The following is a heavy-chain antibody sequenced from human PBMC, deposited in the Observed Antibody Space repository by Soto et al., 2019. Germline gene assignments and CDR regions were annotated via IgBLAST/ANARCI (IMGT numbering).Heavy chain of an antibody. CDR2: ISYDGSNK. V-gene: IGHV3-30*18. Sequence: QVQLVESGGGVVQPGRSLRLSCAASGFTFSSYGMHWVRQAPGKGLEWVAVISYDGSNKYYADSVKGRFTISRDNSKNTLSLQMNSLRAEDTAVYYCAKVEDSSSSPGYWGQGTLVIVSS. J-gene: IGHJ4*02. CDR1: GFTFSSYG. CDR3: AKVEDSSSSPGY. D-gene: IGHD6-6*01.